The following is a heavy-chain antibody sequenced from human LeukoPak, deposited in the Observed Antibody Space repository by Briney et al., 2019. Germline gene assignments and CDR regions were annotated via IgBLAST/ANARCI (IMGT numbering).Heavy chain of an antibody. CDR1: GYTFTSYY. CDR2: INPSGGST. Sequence: ASVTVSCTASGYTFTSYYMHWVRQAPGQGLEWMGIINPSGGSTSYAQKFQGRVTMTRDTSTSTVYMELSSLRSEDTAVYYCARDRYEGFLEWLSYNWFDPWGQGTLVTVSS. D-gene: IGHD3-3*01. J-gene: IGHJ5*02. CDR3: ARDRYEGFLEWLSYNWFDP. V-gene: IGHV1-46*01.